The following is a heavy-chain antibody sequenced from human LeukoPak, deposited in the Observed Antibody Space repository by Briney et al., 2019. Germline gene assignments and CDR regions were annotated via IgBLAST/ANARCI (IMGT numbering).Heavy chain of an antibody. CDR1: GYTFTGYY. Sequence: AASVKVSCKASGYTFTGYYIHWVRQAPGHGLERMGWINPNSGGTNCAQHLQGRVTMTRDTSISTAYMELSRLRSDDTAVYYCARGDYFDSNNYYPFGYWGQGTLITVSS. V-gene: IGHV1-2*02. D-gene: IGHD3-22*01. CDR2: INPNSGGT. CDR3: ARGDYFDSNNYYPFGY. J-gene: IGHJ4*02.